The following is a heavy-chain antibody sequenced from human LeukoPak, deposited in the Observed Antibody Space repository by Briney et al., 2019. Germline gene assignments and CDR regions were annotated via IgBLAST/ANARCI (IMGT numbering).Heavy chain of an antibody. CDR3: ASGKPGSY. D-gene: IGHD1-14*01. J-gene: IGHJ4*02. V-gene: IGHV3-7*02. Sequence: GGSLRLSCAASGFTFNTYSMNWVRQAPGKGLEWVASIKQDGSEKYYVDSVKGRFTISRDNAKNSLYLQMNSLRAEDTAVYYCASGKPGSYWGQGTLLTVPS. CDR2: IKQDGSEK. CDR1: GFTFNTYS.